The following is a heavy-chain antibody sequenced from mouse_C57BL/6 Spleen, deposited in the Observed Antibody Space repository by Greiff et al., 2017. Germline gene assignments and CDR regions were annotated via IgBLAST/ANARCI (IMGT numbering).Heavy chain of an antibody. D-gene: IGHD2-5*01. V-gene: IGHV1-5*01. CDR1: GYTFTSYW. J-gene: IGHJ4*01. CDR3: TRSSNYDSNWGAMDY. Sequence: VQLKEPGTVLARPGASVKMSCKTSGYTFTSYWMHWVKQRPGQGLEWIGDIYPGNSYTSYNQKFKGQAKLTAVTSASTAYMELSSLTNEDSAVYYCTRSSNYDSNWGAMDYWGQGTSVTVSS. CDR2: IYPGNSYT.